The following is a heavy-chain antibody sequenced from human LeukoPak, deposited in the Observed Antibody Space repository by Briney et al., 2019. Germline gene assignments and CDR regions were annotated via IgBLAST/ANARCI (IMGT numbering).Heavy chain of an antibody. V-gene: IGHV4-38-2*02. CDR3: ARAKRGYSYGYYHYFDY. CDR2: INHSGST. Sequence: SETLSLTCTVSGYSISSGYYWGWIRQPPGKGLEWIGEINHSGSTNYNPSLKSRVTISVDTSKNQFSLKLSSVTAADTAVYYCARAKRGYSYGYYHYFDYWGQGTLVTVSS. J-gene: IGHJ4*02. CDR1: GYSISSGYY. D-gene: IGHD5-18*01.